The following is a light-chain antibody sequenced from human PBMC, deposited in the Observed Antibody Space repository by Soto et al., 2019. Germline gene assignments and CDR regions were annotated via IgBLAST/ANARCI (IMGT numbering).Light chain of an antibody. J-gene: IGLJ2*01. CDR1: RSNLGAGYD. V-gene: IGLV1-40*01. CDR3: ATWDNSLGGLV. Sequence: QSVLTQPPSVSGAPGQGITISCTGTRSNLGAGYDVHWYQQLPGAAPKLLIYANNKRPSGVLDRFSGSESGTSASLAISGLQSEDEADYYCATWDNSLGGLVFGGGTKVTVL. CDR2: ANN.